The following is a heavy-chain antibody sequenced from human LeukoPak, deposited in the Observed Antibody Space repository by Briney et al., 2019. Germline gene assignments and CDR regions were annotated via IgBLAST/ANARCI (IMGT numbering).Heavy chain of an antibody. CDR3: AXXXXXSSXXXDX. V-gene: IGHV3-7*01. J-gene: IGHJ4*02. CDR2: IKQDGSEK. CDR1: GFTFSSYW. Sequence: GGSLRLSCAASGFTFSSYWMSWVRQAPGKGLEWVANIKQDGSEKYYVDSVKGRFTISRDNAKNSLYLQMNSLRAEDTAVYYCAXXXXXSSXXXDXWGQGTLVTVSS. D-gene: IGHD6-13*01.